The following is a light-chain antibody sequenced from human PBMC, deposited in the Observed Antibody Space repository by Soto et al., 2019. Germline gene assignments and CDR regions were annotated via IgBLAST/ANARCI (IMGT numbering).Light chain of an antibody. CDR3: QQYENYWT. CDR2: DAS. CDR1: QSISSW. J-gene: IGKJ1*01. V-gene: IGKV1-5*01. Sequence: DMQITHSASTLSATALYRVTITCRASQSISSWLAWYQHKPGKAPKLLIYDASNLDSGVPSRFSGSGSGTEFSLTISNLQPDDCATYYCQQYENYWTFGQGTKVDIK.